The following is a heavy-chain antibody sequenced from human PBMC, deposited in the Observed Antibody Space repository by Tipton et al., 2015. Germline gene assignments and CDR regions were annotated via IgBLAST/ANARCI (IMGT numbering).Heavy chain of an antibody. Sequence: GLVKPSETLSLICTVSGGSISTSHWSWIRQPPGKGLEWIGYIYYSGSTNYNPSLESRVTISLDTSKNQFSLRVSSVTAADTAVYYCARGAGNSSTWDFDYWGQGSLVTVSS. D-gene: IGHD6-13*01. J-gene: IGHJ4*02. CDR3: ARGAGNSSTWDFDY. V-gene: IGHV4-59*12. CDR2: IYYSGST. CDR1: GGSISTSH.